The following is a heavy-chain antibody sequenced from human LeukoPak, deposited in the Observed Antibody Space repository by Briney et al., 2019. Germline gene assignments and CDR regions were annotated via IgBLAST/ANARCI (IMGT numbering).Heavy chain of an antibody. CDR2: INHSGST. CDR1: GGSFSGYY. Sequence: SETLSLTCAVYGGSFSGYYWSWIRQPPGKGLEWIGEINHSGSTNYSPSLKSRVTISVDTSKNQFSLKLSSVTAADTAVYYCARSGKNWRRNWFDPWGQGTLVTVSS. D-gene: IGHD1-1*01. J-gene: IGHJ5*02. CDR3: ARSGKNWRRNWFDP. V-gene: IGHV4-34*01.